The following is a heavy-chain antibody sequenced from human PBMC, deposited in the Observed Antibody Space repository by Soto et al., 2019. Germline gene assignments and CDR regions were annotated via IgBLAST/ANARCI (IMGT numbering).Heavy chain of an antibody. J-gene: IGHJ3*01. V-gene: IGHV4-59*08. D-gene: IGHD3-10*01. CDR3: ARATPRFGGFDL. Sequence: QVQLQESGPGLVKPSETLSLTCTVSGDSMSDTYWSWIRQPPGKGLEWIGYIYYSGPTNYNPSLKSRLTTSEDTSNSQFSLRLTSVTAADTAVYSCARATPRFGGFDLWGQGTMVTVSS. CDR2: IYYSGPT. CDR1: GDSMSDTY.